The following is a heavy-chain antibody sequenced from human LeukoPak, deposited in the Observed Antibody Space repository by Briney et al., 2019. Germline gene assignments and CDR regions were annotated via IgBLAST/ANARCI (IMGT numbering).Heavy chain of an antibody. D-gene: IGHD3-10*01. CDR3: ARKMVRGVIITPLDAFDI. V-gene: IGHV3-21*01. CDR2: ISSSSSYI. CDR1: GFTFSSYS. J-gene: IGHJ3*02. Sequence: GGSLRLSCAASGFTFSSYSMNWVRQAPGKGLEWVSSISSSSSYIYYADSVKGRFTISRDNAKNSLYLQMNSLRAEDTAVYYCARKMVRGVIITPLDAFDIWGQGTMVTVSS.